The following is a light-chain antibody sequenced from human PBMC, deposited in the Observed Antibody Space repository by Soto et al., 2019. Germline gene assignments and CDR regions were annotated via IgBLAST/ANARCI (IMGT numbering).Light chain of an antibody. J-gene: IGKJ3*01. Sequence: DIQMTQSPSSLSASVGDRVNISCRASQDIGSRLAWYQQKPGKAPKILIYAAASLHSGVPYRFSATFSGTDFTLTINSLQPEDLATYFRPQGNSFPLTFGPGTKVDLK. V-gene: IGKV1-12*01. CDR3: PQGNSFPLT. CDR1: QDIGSR. CDR2: AAA.